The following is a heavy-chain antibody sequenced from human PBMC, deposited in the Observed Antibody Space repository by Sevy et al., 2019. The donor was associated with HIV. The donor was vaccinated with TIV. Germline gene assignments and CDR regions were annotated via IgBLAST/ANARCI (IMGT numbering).Heavy chain of an antibody. CDR1: GFTFSSYS. J-gene: IGHJ4*02. Sequence: GVSLRLSCAASGFTFSSYSMNWVRQAPGKGLEWVSSISSSSSCIYYADSVKGRFTISRDNAKNSLYLQMNSLRAEDTAVYYCARPTADSSGYYYFDYWGQGTLVTVSS. V-gene: IGHV3-21*01. CDR3: ARPTADSSGYYYFDY. D-gene: IGHD3-22*01. CDR2: ISSSSSCI.